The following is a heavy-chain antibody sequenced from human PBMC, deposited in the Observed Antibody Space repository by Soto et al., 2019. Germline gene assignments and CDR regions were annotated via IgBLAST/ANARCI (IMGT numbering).Heavy chain of an antibody. CDR2: LNPSGGST. CDR1: GYTFTTYY. CDR3: ARGVGGEPRLNWFDP. D-gene: IGHD3-16*01. J-gene: IGHJ5*02. Sequence: QVQLVQSGAEVKKPGASVKISCKASGYTFTTYYIHWVRQAPGQGLEWVGILNPSGGSTSSAQKFQGRVTMTRDMSTDTAFMELSSLRSEDTAVYYCARGVGGEPRLNWFDPWGPGTLVTVSS. V-gene: IGHV1-46*01.